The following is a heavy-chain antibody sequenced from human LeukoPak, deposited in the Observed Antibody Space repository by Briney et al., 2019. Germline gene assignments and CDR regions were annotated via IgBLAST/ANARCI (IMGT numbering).Heavy chain of an antibody. CDR3: ARRGYGDYAPFDY. V-gene: IGHV3-66*04. CDR1: GFTVSTNY. J-gene: IGHJ4*02. D-gene: IGHD4-17*01. CDR2: IYSGGST. Sequence: GGSLRLSCAVSGFTVSTNYMSWVRQAPGKGLEWVSVIYSGGSTYYADTVKGRFTISRDNSKNTLYLQMNSLRAEDTAVYYCARRGYGDYAPFDYWGQGTLVTVSS.